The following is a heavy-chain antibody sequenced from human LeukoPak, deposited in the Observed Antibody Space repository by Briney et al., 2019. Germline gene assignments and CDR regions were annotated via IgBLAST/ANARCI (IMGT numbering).Heavy chain of an antibody. CDR1: GYTFTSYG. J-gene: IGHJ6*03. V-gene: IGHV1-18*01. Sequence: GASVTVSFKASGYTFTSYGISWVRQAPGQGREWMGWISAYNGNTNYAQKLQGRVTMTTDTSTSTAYMELRSLRSDDTAVYYCARGVPRIQLWPSAPYYYYMDVWGKGTTVTVSS. CDR3: ARGVPRIQLWPSAPYYYYMDV. CDR2: ISAYNGNT. D-gene: IGHD5-18*01.